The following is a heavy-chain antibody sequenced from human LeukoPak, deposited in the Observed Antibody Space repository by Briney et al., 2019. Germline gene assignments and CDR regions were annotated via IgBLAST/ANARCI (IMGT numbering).Heavy chain of an antibody. CDR2: INPNSGGT. V-gene: IGHV1-2*02. Sequence: ASVKVSCKASGYTFTGYYMHWVRQAPGQGLEWMGWINPNSGGTNYAQKFQGRVTMTRDTSISTAYMELSRLRSDDTAVYYCARGLYYYDSSGYYYVAYYYYYGMDVGGQGTTVTVSS. CDR3: ARGLYYYDSSGYYYVAYYYYYGMDV. J-gene: IGHJ6*02. CDR1: GYTFTGYY. D-gene: IGHD3-22*01.